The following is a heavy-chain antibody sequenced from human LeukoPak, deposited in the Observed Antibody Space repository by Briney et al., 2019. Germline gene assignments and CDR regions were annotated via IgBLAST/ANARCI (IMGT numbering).Heavy chain of an antibody. J-gene: IGHJ4*02. Sequence: ASVKVSCKASGYTFTGYYMHWVRQAPGQGLEWMGWINPNSGGTNYAQKLQGRVTMTRDTSISTAYMELSRLRSDDTAVYYCARDGHYYDSSGSLGSKDYWGQGTLVTVSS. CDR1: GYTFTGYY. D-gene: IGHD3-22*01. V-gene: IGHV1-2*02. CDR3: ARDGHYYDSSGSLGSKDY. CDR2: INPNSGGT.